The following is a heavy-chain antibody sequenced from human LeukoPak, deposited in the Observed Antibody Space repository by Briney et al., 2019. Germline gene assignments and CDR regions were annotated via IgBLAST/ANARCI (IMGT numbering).Heavy chain of an antibody. V-gene: IGHV3-21*01. CDR2: ISSSSSYI. J-gene: IGHJ4*02. CDR1: GFTFSSYS. D-gene: IGHD3-16*01. Sequence: GGSLRLSCAASGFTFSSYSMNWVRQAPGKGLEWVSSISSSSSYIYYADSVKGRFTISRDNSKNTLYLQMNSLRAEDTAVYYCANGIRVMQLDYWGQGTLVTVSS. CDR3: ANGIRVMQLDY.